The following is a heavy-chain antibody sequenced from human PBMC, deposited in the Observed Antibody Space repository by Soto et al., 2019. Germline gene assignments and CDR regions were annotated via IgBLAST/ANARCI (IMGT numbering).Heavy chain of an antibody. CDR2: RYYSEST. D-gene: IGHD2-15*01. CDR1: GGSIATGGYY. CDR3: ARNKCSGGSCYSWYLDY. V-gene: IGHV4-31*03. Sequence: SETLSLTCTVSGGSIATGGYYWSWIRQLPGKGLEWIGHRYYSESTYYNPSLKSRVSISLDTSKNQFSLKLSFVTAADTAMYYCARNKCSGGSCYSWYLDYWGQGTPVTVSS. J-gene: IGHJ4*02.